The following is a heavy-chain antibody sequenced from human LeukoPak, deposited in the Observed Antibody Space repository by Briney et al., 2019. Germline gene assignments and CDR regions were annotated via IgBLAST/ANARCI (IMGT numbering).Heavy chain of an antibody. Sequence: SETLSLTCTVSDGSISSYYWSWIRQPAAKGLEWIGRIYTSGSTNYNPSLKSRVTMSIHTSKNQFSLKLSSVTAADTAVYYCARVGWGNLFDYWGQGTLVTVSS. CDR1: DGSISSYY. D-gene: IGHD3-16*01. V-gene: IGHV4-4*07. CDR3: ARVGWGNLFDY. CDR2: IYTSGST. J-gene: IGHJ4*02.